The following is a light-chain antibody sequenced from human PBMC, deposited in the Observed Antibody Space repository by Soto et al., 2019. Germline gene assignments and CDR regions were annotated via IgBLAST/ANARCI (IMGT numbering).Light chain of an antibody. CDR1: SSNIGAGYD. Sequence: QSVLTQPRSVSGAPGQRVTISSTGRSSNIGAGYDVHWYQQLPGTAPKLLIYGNSNRPSGVPDRFSGSKSGTSASLAITGLQAEDETDYYCQSYDSSLSGHVVFGGGTKLTVL. CDR2: GNS. J-gene: IGLJ2*01. V-gene: IGLV1-40*01. CDR3: QSYDSSLSGHVV.